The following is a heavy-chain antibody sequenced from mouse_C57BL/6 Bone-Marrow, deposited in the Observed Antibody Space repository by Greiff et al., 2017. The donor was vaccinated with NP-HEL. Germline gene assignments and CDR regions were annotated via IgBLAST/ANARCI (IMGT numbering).Heavy chain of an antibody. CDR2: INPSTGGT. Sequence: EVQLQQSGPELVKPGASVKISCKASGYSFTGYYMNWVKQSPEKSLEWIGEINPSTGGTTYNQKFKAKATLTVDKSSSTAYMQLKSLTSEDSAVYYCARRHDGSSYGFAYWGQGTLVTVSA. D-gene: IGHD1-1*01. CDR3: ARRHDGSSYGFAY. V-gene: IGHV1-42*01. J-gene: IGHJ3*01. CDR1: GYSFTGYY.